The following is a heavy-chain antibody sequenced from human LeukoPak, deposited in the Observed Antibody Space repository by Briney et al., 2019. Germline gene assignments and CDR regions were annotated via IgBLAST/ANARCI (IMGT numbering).Heavy chain of an antibody. V-gene: IGHV4-34*01. CDR3: ARATMIVVVTFDY. CDR1: GGSFSGYY. Sequence: SETLSLTCAVYGGSFSGYYWSWIRQPPGKGLEWIVEINHSGSTNYNPSLKSRVTISVDTSKNQFSLKLSSVTAADTAVYYCARATMIVVVTFDYWGQGTLVTVSS. J-gene: IGHJ4*02. CDR2: INHSGST. D-gene: IGHD3-22*01.